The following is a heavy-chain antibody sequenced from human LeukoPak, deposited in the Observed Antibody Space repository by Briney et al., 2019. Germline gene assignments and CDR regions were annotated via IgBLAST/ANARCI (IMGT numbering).Heavy chain of an antibody. CDR2: INLSGGST. D-gene: IGHD6-13*01. Sequence: GASVKVSCKASGYTFTSYYMHWVRQAPGQGLEWMGIINLSGGSTSYAQKFQGRVTMTRDMSTSTVYMELSSLRSEDTAVYYCARGRSTKQQLVRGSILEFDYWGQGTLVTVSS. CDR1: GYTFTSYY. V-gene: IGHV1-46*01. J-gene: IGHJ4*02. CDR3: ARGRSTKQQLVRGSILEFDY.